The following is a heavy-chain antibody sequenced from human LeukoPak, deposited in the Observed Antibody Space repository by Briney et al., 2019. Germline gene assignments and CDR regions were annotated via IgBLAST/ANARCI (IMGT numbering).Heavy chain of an antibody. CDR2: IYYSGST. J-gene: IGHJ4*02. CDR3: AGSGYSYVIDY. Sequence: SETLSLTCTVYGGSISSYYWSWIRQPPGKGLEWIGYIYYSGSTNYNPSLKSRVTISVDTSKNQFSLKLSSVTAADTAVYYCAGSGYSYVIDYWGQGTLVTVSS. CDR1: GGSISSYY. D-gene: IGHD5-18*01. V-gene: IGHV4-59*01.